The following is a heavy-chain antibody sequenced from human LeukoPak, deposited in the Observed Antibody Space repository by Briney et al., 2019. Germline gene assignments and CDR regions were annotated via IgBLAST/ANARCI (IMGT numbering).Heavy chain of an antibody. V-gene: IGHV1-2*06. CDR1: GYTFTDYY. D-gene: IGHD7-27*01. J-gene: IGHJ4*02. Sequence: GASVKVSCKSSGYTFTDYYLHWVRQAPGQRLELMGRINLGSGSTSYAQKVQGTIRLTRDTSITTAYMELSRLTSDDTAVYYCARGATGDTQFDYWGRGTLVTVSS. CDR2: INLGSGST. CDR3: ARGATGDTQFDY.